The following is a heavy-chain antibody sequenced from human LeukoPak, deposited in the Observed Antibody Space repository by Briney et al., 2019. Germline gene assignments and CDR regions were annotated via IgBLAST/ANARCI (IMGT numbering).Heavy chain of an antibody. CDR1: GGSISSSSYY. CDR2: IYYSGST. J-gene: IGHJ4*02. CDR3: ARDAYCSGGTCYRYFDY. V-gene: IGHV4-61*01. D-gene: IGHD2-15*01. Sequence: SETLSLTCTVSGGSISSSSYYWGWIRQPPGKGLEWIGYIYYSGSTNYNPSLKSRVTISVDTSENQFSLKLSSVTAADTAVYYCARDAYCSGGTCYRYFDYWGQGTLVTVSS.